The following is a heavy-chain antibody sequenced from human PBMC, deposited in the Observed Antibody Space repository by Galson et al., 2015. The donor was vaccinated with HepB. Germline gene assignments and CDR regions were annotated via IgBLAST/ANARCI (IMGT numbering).Heavy chain of an antibody. V-gene: IGHV1-8*01. CDR2: MNPNSGNT. CDR1: GYTFTSYD. Sequence: SVKVSCKASGYTFTSYDINWVRQATGQGLEWMGWMNPNSGNTDYAQEFQGRVTMTRDTSISTVYMELSSLRSEDTAVYYCARGPGALNSGFYYTLDYWGQGTLVTVSS. D-gene: IGHD3-22*01. J-gene: IGHJ4*02. CDR3: ARGPGALNSGFYYTLDY.